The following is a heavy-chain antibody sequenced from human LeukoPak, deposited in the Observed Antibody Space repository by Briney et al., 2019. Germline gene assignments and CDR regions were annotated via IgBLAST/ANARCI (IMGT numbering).Heavy chain of an antibody. D-gene: IGHD1-26*01. J-gene: IGHJ4*02. Sequence: GGSLRLSCAASGFTFTMFSMNWLRQAPGKGLEWIAFIRGRSDTTYYADSVQGRFTISRDNAEDSVYLQMNSLRVEDTAVYYCARGRELLNYWGQGTLVPVS. CDR1: GFTFTMFS. CDR2: IRGRSDTT. CDR3: ARGRELLNY. V-gene: IGHV3-48*01.